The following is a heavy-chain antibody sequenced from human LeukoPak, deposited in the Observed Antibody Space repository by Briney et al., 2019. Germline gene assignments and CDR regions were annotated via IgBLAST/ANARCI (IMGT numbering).Heavy chain of an antibody. CDR1: GFTFSNYA. V-gene: IGHV3-21*01. J-gene: IGHJ4*02. Sequence: PGGSLRLSCAASGFTFSNYAMSWVRQAPGKGLEWVSSISSSSSYIYYADSVKGRFTISRDNAKNSLYLQMNSLRAEDTAVYYCARGHHYYDSSGSHDYWGQGTLVTVSS. D-gene: IGHD3-22*01. CDR2: ISSSSSYI. CDR3: ARGHHYYDSSGSHDY.